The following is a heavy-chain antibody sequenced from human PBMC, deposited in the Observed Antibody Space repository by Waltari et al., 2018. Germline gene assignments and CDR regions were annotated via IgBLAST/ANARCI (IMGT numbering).Heavy chain of an antibody. V-gene: IGHV4-39*07. CDR2: NYYSGGT. CDR3: ARGPFYWYYFDY. J-gene: IGHJ4*02. CDR1: GGSTSSSSYY. Sequence: QLQLQESGPGLVKPSEPLSLTCPVSGGSTSSSSYYWGWIRQPPGKGLEWIGSNYYSGGTYYNPSLKSRVTITRNTSISTAYMELSSLRAEDTAVYYWARGPFYWYYFDYWGQGTLVTVSS. D-gene: IGHD2-8*02.